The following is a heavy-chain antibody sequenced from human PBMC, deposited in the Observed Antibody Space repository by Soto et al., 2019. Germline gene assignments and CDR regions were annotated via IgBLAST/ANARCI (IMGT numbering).Heavy chain of an antibody. CDR2: IYWDDDK. V-gene: IGHV2-5*02. CDR3: AHRLPGVAGSPYNWFDP. J-gene: IGHJ5*02. CDR1: GSPYSYSVEG. Sequence: APKLMSAAQTLTITCSSSGSPYSYSVEGVGWIRQPPGKALEWLALIYWDDDKRYSPSLKSRLTITKDTSKNQVVLTMTNMDPVDTATYYCAHRLPGVAGSPYNWFDPWGQGTLDTVSS. D-gene: IGHD6-19*01.